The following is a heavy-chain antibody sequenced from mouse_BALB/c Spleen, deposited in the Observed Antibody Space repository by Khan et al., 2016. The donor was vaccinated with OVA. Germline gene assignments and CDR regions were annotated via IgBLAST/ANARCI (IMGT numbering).Heavy chain of an antibody. D-gene: IGHD2-14*01. Sequence: QVQLQQSGAELARPGASVKLSCKSSGYTFTSYWMQWIQQRPGQGLEWIGTIYPGDGDTRYTQKFKDKATLTADKSSNTAYMQLSNLASEDSAVYYCASYRYDYFDYWGQGTTLTVSS. V-gene: IGHV1-87*01. CDR3: ASYRYDYFDY. CDR1: GYTFTSYW. J-gene: IGHJ2*01. CDR2: IYPGDGDT.